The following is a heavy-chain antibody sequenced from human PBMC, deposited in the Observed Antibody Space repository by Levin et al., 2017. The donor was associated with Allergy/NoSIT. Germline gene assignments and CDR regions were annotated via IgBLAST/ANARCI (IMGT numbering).Heavy chain of an antibody. Sequence: PSETLSLTCTVSGGSISSYYWSWIRQPPGKGLEWIGYIYYSGSTNYNPSLKSRVTISVDTSKNQFSLKLSSVTAADTAVYYCARGGRIAAAGPTRYYYYYYMDVWGKGTTVTVSS. D-gene: IGHD6-13*01. CDR3: ARGGRIAAAGPTRYYYYYYMDV. CDR2: IYYSGST. V-gene: IGHV4-59*01. J-gene: IGHJ6*03. CDR1: GGSISSYY.